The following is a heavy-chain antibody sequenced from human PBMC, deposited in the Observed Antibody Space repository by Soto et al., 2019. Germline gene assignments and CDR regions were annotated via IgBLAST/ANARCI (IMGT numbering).Heavy chain of an antibody. CDR2: INNDGSST. V-gene: IGHV3-74*01. D-gene: IGHD6-25*01. Sequence: CGSERLSCAASGFTFRMYWMHWVRQAPGKGLVCVSRINNDGSSTIYADSVKGRFTISRDNCKNTLYLQMNSLRAEDTAVFFCARDERYNWLDSWFLGSLATVSS. CDR1: GFTFRMYW. CDR3: ARDERYNWLDS. J-gene: IGHJ5*01.